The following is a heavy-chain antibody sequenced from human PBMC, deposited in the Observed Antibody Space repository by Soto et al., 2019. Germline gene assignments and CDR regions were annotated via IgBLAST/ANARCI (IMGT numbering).Heavy chain of an antibody. V-gene: IGHV3-30-3*01. J-gene: IGHJ6*02. CDR3: ARGGFIPMVRGPVAYNYGIDV. CDR1: GFTFSSYA. D-gene: IGHD3-10*01. CDR2: ISYDGSNK. Sequence: GGSLRLSCAASGFTFSSYAMHWVRQAPGKGLEWVAVISYDGSNKYYADSVKGRFTISRDNSKKTLYLQMNSLRPEDTAVYYCARGGFIPMVRGPVAYNYGIDVWVQGTTVTVSS.